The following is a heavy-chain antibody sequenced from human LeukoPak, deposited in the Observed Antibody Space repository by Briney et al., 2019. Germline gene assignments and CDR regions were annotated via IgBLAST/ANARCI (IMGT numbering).Heavy chain of an antibody. CDR3: SHSPPAAADANWFDP. CDR1: GFALSTSGVG. D-gene: IGHD6-13*01. CDR2: IYWNDDK. Sequence: KESGPTLVKPTQTLTLTCTFSGFALSTSGVGVGWIRQPPGKALERLALIYWNDDKRSSPSLKSRLTITKDTSKTQMVLTMTNMDPVDTATYYCSHSPPAAADANWFDPWGQGTLVTVSS. V-gene: IGHV2-5*01. J-gene: IGHJ5*02.